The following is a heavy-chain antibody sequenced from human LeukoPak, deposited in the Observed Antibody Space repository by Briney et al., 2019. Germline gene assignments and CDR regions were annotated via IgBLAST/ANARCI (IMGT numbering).Heavy chain of an antibody. CDR1: GGSIRSDSYQ. J-gene: IGHJ4*02. CDR3: ASSLGYCSGGSCYAIFDY. CDR2: YYRSGST. V-gene: IGHV4-61*02. D-gene: IGHD2-15*01. Sequence: PSETLSLTCTVSGGSIRSDSYQWSWIRQSAGKGLEWIGRYYRSGSTNYNPSLKSRVTISVDKSKNQFSLKLSSVTAADTAVYYCASSLGYCSGGSCYAIFDYWGQGTLVTVSS.